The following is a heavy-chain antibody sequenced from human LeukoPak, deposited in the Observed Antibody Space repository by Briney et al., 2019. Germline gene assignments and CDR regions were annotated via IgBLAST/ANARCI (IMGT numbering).Heavy chain of an antibody. J-gene: IGHJ3*02. D-gene: IGHD4-11*01. CDR3: ARVRGTYTVDDAFDI. Sequence: GGSLRLSCAASGFTFSSYAMHWVRQAPGKGLEWVAVISYDGSNKYYADSVKGRFTISRDNSKNTLYLQMNSLRAEDTAVYYCARVRGTYTVDDAFDIWGQGTMVTVSS. V-gene: IGHV3-30*04. CDR1: GFTFSSYA. CDR2: ISYDGSNK.